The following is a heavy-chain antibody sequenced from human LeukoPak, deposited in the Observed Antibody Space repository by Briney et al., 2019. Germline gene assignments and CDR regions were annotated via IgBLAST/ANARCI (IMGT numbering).Heavy chain of an antibody. J-gene: IGHJ4*02. CDR1: GYTFTSHV. CDR3: ARDGGNYDSSGADY. Sequence: ASVKVSCKTSGYTFTSHVIHWVRQAPGHRLDWMGWIDTANGNTQYSQKFQGRATITRDTSASTAYMELSSLRSEDTAVYYCARDGGNYDSSGADYWGQGTLVTVSS. D-gene: IGHD3-22*01. V-gene: IGHV1-3*04. CDR2: IDTANGNT.